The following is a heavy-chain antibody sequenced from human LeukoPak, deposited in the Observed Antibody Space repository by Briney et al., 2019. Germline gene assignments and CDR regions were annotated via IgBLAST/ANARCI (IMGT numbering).Heavy chain of an antibody. CDR2: TNQDGSVR. J-gene: IGHJ5*02. CDR1: GFTFSDSW. D-gene: IGHD4-23*01. CDR3: AKDVTQYNWFDP. V-gene: IGHV3-7*03. Sequence: GESLSLSCATSGFTFSDSWMSWFRQAPGKGLEWVAITNQDGSVRFYVDSVKGRFTISRDNSKNTLYLQMNSLRAEDTAVYYCAKDVTQYNWFDPWGQGTLVTVSS.